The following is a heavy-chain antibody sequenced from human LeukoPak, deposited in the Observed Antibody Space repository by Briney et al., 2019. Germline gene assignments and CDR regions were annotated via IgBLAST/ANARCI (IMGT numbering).Heavy chain of an antibody. CDR3: ARGPYSNSWFDP. J-gene: IGHJ5*02. D-gene: IGHD4-11*01. Sequence: PGGSLRLSCAASGFTFSSYSMNWVRQATGEGVEGVSYISSSSSTIYYAVSVKGRFTISRDNAKNSLYLQMNSLRDEDTAVYYCARGPYSNSWFDPWGQGTLVTVSS. CDR1: GFTFSSYS. CDR2: ISSSSSTI. V-gene: IGHV3-48*02.